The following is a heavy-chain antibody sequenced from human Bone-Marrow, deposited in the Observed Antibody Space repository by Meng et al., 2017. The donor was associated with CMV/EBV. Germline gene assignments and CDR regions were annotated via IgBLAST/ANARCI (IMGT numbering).Heavy chain of an antibody. CDR2: ISSSDTI. CDR3: ASNLPAADY. Sequence: GESLKISCVASGFTFSGYTMNWVRQAPGKGLEWISYISSSDTIYYADSVRGRFTISRDNAKNSLFLQMTSLRAEDTAVYFCASNLPAADYWGQGTLVTVSS. J-gene: IGHJ4*02. D-gene: IGHD2-2*01. V-gene: IGHV3-48*04. CDR1: GFTFSGYT.